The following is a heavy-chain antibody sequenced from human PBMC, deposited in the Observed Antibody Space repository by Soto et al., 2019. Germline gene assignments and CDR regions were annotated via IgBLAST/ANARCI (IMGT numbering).Heavy chain of an antibody. D-gene: IGHD3-10*01. V-gene: IGHV1-24*01. CDR3: ATVGGAVGYYGSGSANPYY. Sequence: GASVKVSCTVSGYTLTELSMPWVRPAPGNGLAWMGGFDPEDGETIYAQKYQGRVTMTEDTSTDTAYMELSSLRSEDTAVYYCATVGGAVGYYGSGSANPYYWGQGALVTVSS. CDR2: FDPEDGET. J-gene: IGHJ4*02. CDR1: GYTLTELS.